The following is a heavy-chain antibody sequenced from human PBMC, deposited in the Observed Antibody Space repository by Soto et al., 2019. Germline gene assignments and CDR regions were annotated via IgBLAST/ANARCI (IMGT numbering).Heavy chain of an antibody. CDR1: GFTFSSYS. CDR2: ISGSGTTI. Sequence: EVQLVESGGGLVQPGGSLRLSGAASGFTFSSYSMNWVRQAPGKGLEWLSFISGSGTTIHYADSVKGRFTISRDNAKNSLYLQMNSLRAEDTAVYYCARDVAVREEYWGQGTLVTVSS. V-gene: IGHV3-48*01. D-gene: IGHD3-10*01. CDR3: ARDVAVREEY. J-gene: IGHJ4*02.